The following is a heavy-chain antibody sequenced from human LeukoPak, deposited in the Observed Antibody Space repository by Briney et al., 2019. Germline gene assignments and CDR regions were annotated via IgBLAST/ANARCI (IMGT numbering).Heavy chain of an antibody. CDR2: INPSGGST. CDR3: ARDPRYYYDSSGFFDY. J-gene: IGHJ4*02. V-gene: IGHV1-46*01. Sequence: GASVKVSCKASGYTFTGYYMHWVRQAPGQGLEWMGIINPSGGSTSYAQKFQGRVTMTRDMSTSTVYMELSSLRSEDTAVYYCARDPRYYYDSSGFFDYWGQGTLVTVSS. D-gene: IGHD3-22*01. CDR1: GYTFTGYY.